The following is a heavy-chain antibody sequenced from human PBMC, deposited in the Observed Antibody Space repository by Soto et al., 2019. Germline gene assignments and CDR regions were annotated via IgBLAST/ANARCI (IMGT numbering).Heavy chain of an antibody. CDR3: ARHGREYQLLSPPDY. V-gene: IGHV5-51*01. Sequence: GESLKISCKGSGYSFTSYWIGWVRQMPGKGLEWMGIIYPGDSDTRYSPSFQGQVTISADKSISTAYLQWSSLKASDTAMYYCARHGREYQLLSPPDYWGQGTLVTVSS. CDR1: GYSFTSYW. CDR2: IYPGDSDT. J-gene: IGHJ4*02. D-gene: IGHD2-2*01.